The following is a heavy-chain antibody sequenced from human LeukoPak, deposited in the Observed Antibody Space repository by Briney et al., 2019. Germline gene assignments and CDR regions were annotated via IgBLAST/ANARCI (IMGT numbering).Heavy chain of an antibody. V-gene: IGHV3-21*01. CDR2: ISSSSSYI. D-gene: IGHD5-24*01. CDR1: GFTFSNYD. Sequence: PGGSLRLSCAASGFTFSNYDMHWVRQAPGKGLEWVSAISSSSSYIYYADSIKGRFTISRDKAENSLYLQMNSLRAVDTAVYFCARGEEKATITALDSWGQGTLVTVSS. J-gene: IGHJ4*02. CDR3: ARGEEKATITALDS.